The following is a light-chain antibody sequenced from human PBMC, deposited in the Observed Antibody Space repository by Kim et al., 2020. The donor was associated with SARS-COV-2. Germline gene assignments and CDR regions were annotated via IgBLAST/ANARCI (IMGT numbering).Light chain of an antibody. V-gene: IGKV3-15*01. CDR1: QSVSSI. CDR3: QQYNNWPT. CDR2: GSS. Sequence: SVSQGESATPTGRGSQSVSSILAWYQQQPGQAPRLLIYGSSTRATGTPARFSGSGSGTEFTLTISRLQSEDFAVYYCQQYNNWPTFGQGTKVDIK. J-gene: IGKJ1*01.